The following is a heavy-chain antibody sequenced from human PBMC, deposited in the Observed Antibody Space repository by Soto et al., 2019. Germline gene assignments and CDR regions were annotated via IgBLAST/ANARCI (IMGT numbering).Heavy chain of an antibody. CDR2: IYYSGST. Sequence: SETLSLTCTVSGGSISSGDYYWSWIRQPPGKGLEWIGYIYYSGSTYYNPSLKSRVTISVDTSKNQFSLKLSSVTAADTAVYYCASHSSSWYETGFDPWGQGTLVTVSS. CDR1: GGSISSGDYY. J-gene: IGHJ5*02. V-gene: IGHV4-30-4*01. D-gene: IGHD6-13*01. CDR3: ASHSSSWYETGFDP.